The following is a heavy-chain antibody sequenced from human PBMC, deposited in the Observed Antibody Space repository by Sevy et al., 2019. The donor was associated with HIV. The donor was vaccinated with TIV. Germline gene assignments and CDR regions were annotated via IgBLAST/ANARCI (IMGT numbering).Heavy chain of an antibody. D-gene: IGHD5-18*01. CDR2: IYYSGST. CDR3: ARGIYSYGYWGEFDY. V-gene: IGHV4-59*01. J-gene: IGHJ4*02. Sequence: SETLSLTCTVSGDSISTYYWSWIRQPPGKGLEWIGYIYYSGSTNYNPSLKSRVTISLDTSKNQYSLKLNSVAAADTAVYYCARGIYSYGYWGEFDYWGQGILVTVSS. CDR1: GDSISTYY.